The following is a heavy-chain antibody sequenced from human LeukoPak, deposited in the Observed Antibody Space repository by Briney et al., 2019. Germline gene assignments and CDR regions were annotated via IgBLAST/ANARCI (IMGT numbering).Heavy chain of an antibody. CDR2: INPNSGGT. D-gene: IGHD4-23*01. V-gene: IGHV1-2*02. CDR3: ARVDRGGNHNSDDY. J-gene: IGHJ4*02. CDR1: GYTFTGYY. Sequence: ASVKVSCKASGYTFTGYYMHWVRQAPGQGLEWMGWINPNSGGTNYAQKFQGRVTITADESTSTAYMELSSLRSEDTAVYYCARVDRGGNHNSDDYWGQGTLVTVSS.